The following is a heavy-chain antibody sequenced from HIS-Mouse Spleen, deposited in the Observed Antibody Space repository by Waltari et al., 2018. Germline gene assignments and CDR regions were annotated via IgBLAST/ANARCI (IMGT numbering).Heavy chain of an antibody. CDR3: AKTLVRSRDFDY. CDR2: ISGSGGST. V-gene: IGHV3-23*01. CDR1: GFTFRSYA. J-gene: IGHJ4*02. D-gene: IGHD4-17*01. Sequence: EVQLLESGGGLVQPGGSLRLACAASGFTFRSYAISWCRQAPGKGLEWVSAISGSGGSTYYADSVKGRFTISRDNSKNTLYLQMNSLRAEDTAVYYCAKTLVRSRDFDYWGQGTLVTVSS.